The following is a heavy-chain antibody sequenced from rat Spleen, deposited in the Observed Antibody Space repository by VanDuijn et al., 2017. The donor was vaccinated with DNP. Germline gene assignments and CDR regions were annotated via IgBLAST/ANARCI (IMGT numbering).Heavy chain of an antibody. CDR1: GFTFSNYG. V-gene: IGHV5-19*01. D-gene: IGHD4-3*01. Sequence: EVQLVESGGGLVQPGRSLKLSCAASGFTFSNYGLHWIRQAPTKGLEWVASISPSGDVTYHRDSVKGRFTISRDNAKSTLYLQMNSLRSEDMATYYCVRWNSGHFDYWGQGVMVTVSS. CDR3: VRWNSGHFDY. J-gene: IGHJ2*01. CDR2: ISPSGDVT.